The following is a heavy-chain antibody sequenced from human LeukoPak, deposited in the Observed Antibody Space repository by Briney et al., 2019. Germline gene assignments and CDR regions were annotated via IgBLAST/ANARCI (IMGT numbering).Heavy chain of an antibody. CDR1: GFTFTSSA. J-gene: IGHJ5*02. V-gene: IGHV1-58*01. CDR3: AAPEQQLVRQGFDP. CDR2: IVVGSGNT. Sequence: GTSVKVSCKASGFTFTSSAVQWVRQARGQRLEWMGWIVVGSGNTNYAQKFQERVTITRDMSTSTAYMELSSLRSEDTAVYYCAAPEQQLVRQGFDPWGQGTLVTVSS. D-gene: IGHD6-13*01.